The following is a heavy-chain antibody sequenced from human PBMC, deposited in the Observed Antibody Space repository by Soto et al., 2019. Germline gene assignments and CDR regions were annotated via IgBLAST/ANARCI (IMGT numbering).Heavy chain of an antibody. CDR1: GSTFSSYG. D-gene: IGHD2-2*02. V-gene: IGHV3-30*18. CDR3: AKDSCSSTSCYSQYFQH. J-gene: IGHJ1*01. Sequence: ESGGGVVQPGRSLRLSCAASGSTFSSYGMHWVRQAPGKGLEWVAVISYDGSNKYYADSVKGRFTISRDNSKNTLYLQMNSLRAEDTAVYYCAKDSCSSTSCYSQYFQHWGQGTLVTVSS. CDR2: ISYDGSNK.